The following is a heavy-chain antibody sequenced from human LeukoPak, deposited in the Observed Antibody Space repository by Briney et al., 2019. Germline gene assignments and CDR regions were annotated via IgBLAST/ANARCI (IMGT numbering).Heavy chain of an antibody. J-gene: IGHJ4*02. D-gene: IGHD6-6*01. CDR2: ISAYNGNT. V-gene: IGHV1-18*01. Sequence: ASVKVSCKASGYTSTSYGISWVRQAPGQGLEWMVWISAYNGNTNCAQKLQGRVTMTTDTSTSTAYMELRSLRSDDTAVYYWARSYSSSPIDYWGQGTLVTVSS. CDR3: ARSYSSSPIDY. CDR1: GYTSTSYG.